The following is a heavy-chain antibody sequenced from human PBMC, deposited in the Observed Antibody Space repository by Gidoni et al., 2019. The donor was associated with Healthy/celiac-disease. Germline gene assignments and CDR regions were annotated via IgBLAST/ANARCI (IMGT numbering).Heavy chain of an antibody. V-gene: IGHV1-46*01. Sequence: QVQLVQSGAEVKKPGASVKVSCKASGYTVTSYYMHWVRQAPGQGLEWMGIINPSGGSKRYEQKVQGRVTMTRDTSTSTVYMELSRLRSEDTAVYYCARGGILTAGDFDYWGQGTLVTVSS. J-gene: IGHJ4*02. CDR1: GYTVTSYY. CDR2: INPSGGSK. CDR3: ARGGILTAGDFDY. D-gene: IGHD6-19*01.